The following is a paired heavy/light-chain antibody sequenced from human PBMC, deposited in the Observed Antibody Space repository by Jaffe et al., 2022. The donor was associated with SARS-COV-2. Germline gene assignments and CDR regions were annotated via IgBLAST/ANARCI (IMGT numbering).Light chain of an antibody. Sequence: DIVMTQSPLSLPVTPGEPASISCRSSQSLLHTNGHLYLDWYLQKPGQSPQLLIYLASYRASGVPDRFSGSGSGTDFTLKISRVEAEDVGVYYCMQSRQTPLTFGGGTKVEI. CDR2: LAS. CDR3: MQSRQTPLT. J-gene: IGKJ4*01. V-gene: IGKV2-28*01. CDR1: QSLLHTNGHLY.
Heavy chain of an antibody. CDR1: GFAFSAYG. CDR3: AKDKRSGVVQSFDH. V-gene: IGHV3-30*18. J-gene: IGHJ4*02. Sequence: QVQLVESGGGVVQPGRSLRLSCAASGFAFSAYGMHWVRQAPGRGLEWVAFISYDSNDKYYGDSMEGRFTISRDNSKNTLSLHMNSLRPEDTALYYCAKDKRSGVVQSFDHWGQGALVTVSS. D-gene: IGHD3-3*01. CDR2: ISYDSNDK.